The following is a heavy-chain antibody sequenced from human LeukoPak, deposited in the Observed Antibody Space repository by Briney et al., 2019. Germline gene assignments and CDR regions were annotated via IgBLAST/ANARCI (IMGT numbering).Heavy chain of an antibody. CDR3: ARGSYCSGGTCMFDY. CDR2: IYHSGST. J-gene: IGHJ4*02. D-gene: IGHD2-15*01. CDR1: GGSITTYY. Sequence: SETLSLTCTVSGGSITTYYWNWIRHPPGKGLEWMGHIYHSGSTNYNPSLKSRITISVDTSKNEFSLKLSSVTAADTAVYFCARGSYCSGGTCMFDYWGQGTLVTVSS. V-gene: IGHV4-59*01.